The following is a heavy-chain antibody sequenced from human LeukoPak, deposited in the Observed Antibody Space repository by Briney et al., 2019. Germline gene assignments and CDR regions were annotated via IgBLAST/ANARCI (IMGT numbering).Heavy chain of an antibody. CDR1: RDSAFSNSFA. Sequence: LQALSLTCVISRDSAFSNSFAWNWTRHSPSRGLEWLRRKYYRSKWYNDYAVSVKGRITINPDTSKNQFSLQLNCVTPEDTAVFYCARDRCGGVIRSWGFDNWGQGTMVTVSS. V-gene: IGHV6-1*01. D-gene: IGHD2-21*01. CDR2: KYYRSKWYN. CDR3: ARDRCGGVIRSWGFDN. J-gene: IGHJ4*02.